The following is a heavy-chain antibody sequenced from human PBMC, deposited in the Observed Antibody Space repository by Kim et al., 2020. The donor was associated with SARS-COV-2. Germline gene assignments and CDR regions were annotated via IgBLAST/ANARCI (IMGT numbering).Heavy chain of an antibody. CDR3: ARKYSGYDKLIEFDI. J-gene: IGHJ3*02. Sequence: SETLSLTCTVSGGSISSSSYYWGWIRQPPGKGLEWIGSIYYSGSTYYNPSLKSRVTISVDTSKNQFSLKLSSVTAADTAVYYCARKYSGYDKLIEFDIWGQGTMVTVSS. CDR1: GGSISSSSYY. V-gene: IGHV4-39*01. D-gene: IGHD5-12*01. CDR2: IYYSGST.